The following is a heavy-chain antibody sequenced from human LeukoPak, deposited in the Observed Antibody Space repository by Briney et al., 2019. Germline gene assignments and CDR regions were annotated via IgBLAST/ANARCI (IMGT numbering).Heavy chain of an antibody. CDR3: AALVVVTGILGY. D-gene: IGHD2-21*02. V-gene: IGHV1-69*06. CDR2: IIPIFGTA. Sequence: ASVKVSCKASGGTCSSYAISWVRQAPGQGLEWMGRIIPIFGTANYAQKFQGRVTITADKSTSTAYMELSSLRSEDTAVYYCAALVVVTGILGYWGQGTLVTVSS. J-gene: IGHJ4*02. CDR1: GGTCSSYA.